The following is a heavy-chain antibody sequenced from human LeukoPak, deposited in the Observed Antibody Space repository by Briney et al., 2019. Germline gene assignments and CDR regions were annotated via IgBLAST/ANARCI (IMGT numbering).Heavy chain of an antibody. J-gene: IGHJ4*02. CDR2: IKQDGTEN. CDR1: GFTFSKFW. CDR3: ATKSYYYDSSGYYPT. D-gene: IGHD3-22*01. V-gene: IGHV3-7*01. Sequence: GVSLRLSCAASGFTFSKFWMNWVRHTPGEGLEWVPSIKQDGTENYYADYVKGRFTTPRDKCKNSLYLQMSSLRAEDTAIYYCATKSYYYDSSGYYPTWGQGTLVSVSS.